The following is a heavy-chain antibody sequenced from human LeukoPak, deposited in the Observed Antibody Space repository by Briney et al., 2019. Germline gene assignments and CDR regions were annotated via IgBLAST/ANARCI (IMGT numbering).Heavy chain of an antibody. Sequence: ASVKVSCKPSGYSFTRNGISWVRQAPGQGLEWMAWISANSGNTNYAQNFQDRVTLTTDTSTSTAYMELRSLRSDDTALYYCARDVNSAFDDWGQGTLVTVSS. CDR2: ISANSGNT. D-gene: IGHD2-15*01. CDR3: ARDVNSAFDD. J-gene: IGHJ5*02. CDR1: GYSFTRNG. V-gene: IGHV1-18*01.